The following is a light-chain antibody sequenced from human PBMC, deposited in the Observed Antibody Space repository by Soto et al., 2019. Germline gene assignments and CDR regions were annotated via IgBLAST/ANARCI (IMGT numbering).Light chain of an antibody. CDR3: QQYNDWPRT. CDR2: DAS. J-gene: IGKJ1*01. V-gene: IGKV3-20*01. CDR1: QSVSSNY. Sequence: EIVLTQSPGTLSLSPGERATLSCRASQSVSSNYLAWYQQRPGQAPRLLIYDASSRATGVPDRFSGSGSGTDFTLTISSLQSEDFAVYYCQQYNDWPRTFGQGTKVDIK.